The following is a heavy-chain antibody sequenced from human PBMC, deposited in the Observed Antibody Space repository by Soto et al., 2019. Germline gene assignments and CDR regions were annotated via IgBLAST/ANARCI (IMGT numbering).Heavy chain of an antibody. V-gene: IGHV3-7*01. CDR3: AREIAARL. D-gene: IGHD6-6*01. CDR1: GFTFSSYW. CDR2: IMQDGSEE. Sequence: EVQLVESGGGLVQPGGSLRLSCAASGFTFSSYWMSWFRQAPGKGLEWVANIMQDGSEENYVDSVKGRFTISRDNAKNALYLQMNSLRVEDTAVYYCAREIAARLWGKGTTVTVSS. J-gene: IGHJ6*04.